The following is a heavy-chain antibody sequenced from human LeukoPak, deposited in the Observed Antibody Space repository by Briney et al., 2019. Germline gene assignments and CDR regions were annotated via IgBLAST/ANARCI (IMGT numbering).Heavy chain of an antibody. D-gene: IGHD4-17*01. CDR2: IKQDGSEK. Sequence: GGSLRLSCAASGFTFSNYWMSWVRQAPGKGLEWVANIKQDGSEKYYVDSVKGRFTISRDNAKNSLYLQMNSLRAEDTAVYYCASAHYGDYEVFANLNFWGQGTLVTVSS. CDR3: ASAHYGDYEVFANLNF. J-gene: IGHJ4*02. V-gene: IGHV3-7*01. CDR1: GFTFSNYW.